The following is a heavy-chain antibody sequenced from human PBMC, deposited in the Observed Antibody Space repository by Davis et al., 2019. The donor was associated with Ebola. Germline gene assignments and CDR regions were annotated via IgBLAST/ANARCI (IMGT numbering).Heavy chain of an antibody. V-gene: IGHV1-46*01. CDR2: INPSSGST. J-gene: IGHJ4*02. CDR3: ARAQFPTTSDH. Sequence: AASVKVSCKASGYTFTSYYMHWVRQAPGQGLEWMGIINPSSGSTSYAQKFQGRVTMTTDTSTSTAYMEVGSLRSDDTAVYYCARAQFPTTSDHWGQGTLVTVSS. CDR1: GYTFTSYY. D-gene: IGHD1-1*01.